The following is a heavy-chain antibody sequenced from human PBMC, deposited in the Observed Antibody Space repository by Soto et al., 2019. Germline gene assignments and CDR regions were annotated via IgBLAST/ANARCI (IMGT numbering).Heavy chain of an antibody. V-gene: IGHV3-21*01. D-gene: IGHD2-8*01. CDR2: ISSSSSYI. CDR1: GFTFSSYS. Sequence: EVQLVESGGGLVKPGGSLRLSCAASGFTFSSYSMNWVRQAPGKGLEWVSSISSSSSYIYYADSVKGRFTISRDNAKNSLYLQMNSLRAEDTDVYYCARGDRRYCTNRVCSDDAFDIWGQGTMVTGSS. CDR3: ARGDRRYCTNRVCSDDAFDI. J-gene: IGHJ3*02.